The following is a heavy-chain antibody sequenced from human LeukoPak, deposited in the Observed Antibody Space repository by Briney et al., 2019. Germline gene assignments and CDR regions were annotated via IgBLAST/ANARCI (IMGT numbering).Heavy chain of an antibody. D-gene: IGHD3-22*01. Sequence: ASVKVSCKASGYTFTGYYMHWVRQAPGQGLEWVGWINPNSGGTNYAQQFQGRLTMTRDTSISTAYIELRRLRSDDTAVCYCARMYYYDSSGYLDAFDIWGQGTMVTVSS. J-gene: IGHJ3*02. CDR1: GYTFTGYY. CDR2: INPNSGGT. V-gene: IGHV1-2*02. CDR3: ARMYYYDSSGYLDAFDI.